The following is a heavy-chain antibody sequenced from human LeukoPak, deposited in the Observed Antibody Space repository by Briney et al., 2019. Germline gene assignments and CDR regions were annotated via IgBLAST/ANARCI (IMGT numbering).Heavy chain of an antibody. CDR1: GFTFSSHS. CDR2: ITRSGGT. J-gene: IGHJ4*02. V-gene: IGHV3-53*01. CDR3: ATWVFLGESGYYDY. Sequence: GGSLRLSCAASGFTFSSHSMNWVRQAPGKGLEWVSIITRSGGTYYADSVKGRFTISRDNSKDTLYLQMNSLRAEDTAVYYCATWVFLGESGYYDYWGQGTLVTVSS. D-gene: IGHD3-10*01.